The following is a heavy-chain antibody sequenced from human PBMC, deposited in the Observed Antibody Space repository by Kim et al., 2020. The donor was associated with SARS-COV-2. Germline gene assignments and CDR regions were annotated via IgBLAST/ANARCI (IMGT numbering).Heavy chain of an antibody. CDR3: AKDQRDSSNWLYWYFDI. J-gene: IGHJ2*01. V-gene: IGHV3-30*18. Sequence: GGSLRLSCAASGFSFSSHGMHWVRQAPGKGLEWVAVISPNGNNKFYADSMKGRFTISRDTSKNTLYLHMSSLRAEDTAMYYCAKDQRDSSNWLYWYFDIWGRGTLVTVSS. CDR2: ISPNGNNK. CDR1: GFSFSSHG. D-gene: IGHD6-13*01.